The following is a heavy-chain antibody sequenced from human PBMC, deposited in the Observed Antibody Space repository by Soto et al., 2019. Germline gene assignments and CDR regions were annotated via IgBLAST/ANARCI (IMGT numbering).Heavy chain of an antibody. Sequence: GGSLRLSCAASGFTFSSYGMHWVRQAPGKGLEWVAVIPYDGSNKYYADSVKGRFTISRDNSKNTLYLQMNSLRAEDTAVYYCAKDVLRFLEWLAFYGMDVWGQGTTVTVS. CDR3: AKDVLRFLEWLAFYGMDV. CDR1: GFTFSSYG. D-gene: IGHD3-3*01. CDR2: IPYDGSNK. V-gene: IGHV3-30*18. J-gene: IGHJ6*02.